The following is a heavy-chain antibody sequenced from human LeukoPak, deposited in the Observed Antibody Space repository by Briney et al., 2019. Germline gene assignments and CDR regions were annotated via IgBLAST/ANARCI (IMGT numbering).Heavy chain of an antibody. CDR1: GGSISSSSYY. CDR3: ARVFEAVAGFGDY. D-gene: IGHD6-19*01. Sequence: SETLSLTCTVSGGSISSSSYYWGWIRQPPGKGLEWIGSIYYSGSTYYNPSLKSRVTISVDTSKNQFSLKLSSVTAADTAAYYCARVFEAVAGFGDYWGQGTLVTVSS. CDR2: IYYSGST. V-gene: IGHV4-39*07. J-gene: IGHJ4*02.